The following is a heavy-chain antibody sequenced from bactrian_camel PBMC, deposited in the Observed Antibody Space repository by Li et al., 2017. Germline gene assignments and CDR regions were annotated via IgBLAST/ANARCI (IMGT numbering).Heavy chain of an antibody. CDR3: ASARTSACLSMTISRYQD. J-gene: IGHJ4*01. V-gene: IGHV3S53*01. D-gene: IGHD3*01. CDR2: IDSDGRT. CDR1: GYRYSTYC. Sequence: HVQLVESGGGSVQAGESLRLSCVVSGYRYSTYCMGWFRQVPGNEREPLASIDSDGRTSVADSVKGRFTISRDSAENTVYLQMNNLTLEDTAMYYCASARTSACLSMTISRYQDWGQGTQVTVS.